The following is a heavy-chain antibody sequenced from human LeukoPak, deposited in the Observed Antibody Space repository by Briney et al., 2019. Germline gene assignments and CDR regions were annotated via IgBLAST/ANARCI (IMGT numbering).Heavy chain of an antibody. V-gene: IGHV4-59*11. CDR3: ARGQSSAKVWFDP. Sequence: SETLSLTCTVSGGSISSHYWSWIRQPPGKGLEWIGYIYYSGSTNYNPSLKSRVTISVDTSKNQFSLKLSSVTAADTAVYYCARGQSSAKVWFDPWGQGTLVTVSS. D-gene: IGHD2-15*01. J-gene: IGHJ5*02. CDR1: GGSISSHY. CDR2: IYYSGST.